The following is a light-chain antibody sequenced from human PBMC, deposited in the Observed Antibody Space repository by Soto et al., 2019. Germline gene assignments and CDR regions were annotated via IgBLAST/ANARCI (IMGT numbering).Light chain of an antibody. CDR3: QQRSNWPYT. CDR2: DAS. J-gene: IGKJ2*01. Sequence: EIVLTQSPATLSLSPGERATLSCRASQSVSSYLAWYQQKPGQAPRLLIYDASSRATGIAARFSGSGSGTDFTLTISSLEPEDFAVYYCQQRSNWPYTFGQGTKLEIK. CDR1: QSVSSY. V-gene: IGKV3-11*01.